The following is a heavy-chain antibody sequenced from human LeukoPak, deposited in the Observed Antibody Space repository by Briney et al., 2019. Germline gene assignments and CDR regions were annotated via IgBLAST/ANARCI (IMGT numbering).Heavy chain of an antibody. V-gene: IGHV3-9*01. J-gene: IGHJ3*02. CDR3: AKDISGWRLRAFDI. CDR2: ISWNSGSI. D-gene: IGHD6-19*01. CDR1: GFTFDDYA. Sequence: GGSLRLSCAASGFTFDDYAMHWVRQVPGKGLEWVSGISWNSGSIGYADSVKGRFTISRDNAKNSLYLQMNSLRAEDTALYYCAKDISGWRLRAFDIWGQGTMVTVSS.